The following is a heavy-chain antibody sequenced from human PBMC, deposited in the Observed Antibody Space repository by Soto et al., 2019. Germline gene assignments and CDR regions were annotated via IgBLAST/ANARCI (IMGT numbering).Heavy chain of an antibody. J-gene: IGHJ4*02. CDR2: IKTDGSFS. Sequence: VPLVESGGGLVQPGGSLRLSCAASGFTFSSYYMHWVRQAPGKGLVWTSRIKTDGSFSSYADSVKGRFTISRDNARNSLLLQMNSLSDDDTAVYYCASGFYGDPPALDYWGQGTLVSVSS. V-gene: IGHV3-74*01. D-gene: IGHD4-17*01. CDR3: ASGFYGDPPALDY. CDR1: GFTFSSYY.